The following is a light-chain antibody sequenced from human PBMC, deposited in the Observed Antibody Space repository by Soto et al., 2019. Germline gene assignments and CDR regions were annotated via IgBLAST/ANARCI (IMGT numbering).Light chain of an antibody. J-gene: IGLJ2*01. V-gene: IGLV4-69*01. CDR3: QTWGTGIQV. CDR2: LNSDGSH. CDR1: SGHSSYA. Sequence: VVTQSPSASASLGASVKLTCTLSSGHSSYAIAWHQQQPEKGPRYLMKLNSDGSHSKGDGIPDRFSGSSSGAERYLTISSLQSEDEADYYCQTWGTGIQVFGGGTKPTVL.